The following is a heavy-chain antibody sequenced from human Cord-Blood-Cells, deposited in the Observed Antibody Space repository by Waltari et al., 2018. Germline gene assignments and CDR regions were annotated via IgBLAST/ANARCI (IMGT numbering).Heavy chain of an antibody. CDR1: GFTFSSYA. D-gene: IGHD6-13*01. CDR3: AREGIAAAGTIDY. CDR2: ISYDGSNK. Sequence: QVQLVESGGGVVQPGRSLRLSCAASGFTFSSYAMHWVRQAPGKGVEWGAVISYDGSNKYYADSVKGRFTISRDNSKNTLYLQMNSLRAEDTAVYYCAREGIAAAGTIDYWGQGTLVTVSS. V-gene: IGHV3-30*04. J-gene: IGHJ4*02.